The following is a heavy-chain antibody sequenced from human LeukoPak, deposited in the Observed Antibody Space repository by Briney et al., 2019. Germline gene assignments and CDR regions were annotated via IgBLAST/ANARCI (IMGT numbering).Heavy chain of an antibody. D-gene: IGHD3-10*01. CDR1: GGSISSGSYY. Sequence: PSGTLSLTCAVSGGSISSGSYYWSWIRQPAGKGLEWIGRIYTSGSTNYNPSLKSRVTISVDTSKNQFSLKLSSVTAADTAVYYCARDNYYGSGSYYNQGWFDPWGQGTLVTVSS. J-gene: IGHJ5*02. CDR3: ARDNYYGSGSYYNQGWFDP. V-gene: IGHV4-61*02. CDR2: IYTSGST.